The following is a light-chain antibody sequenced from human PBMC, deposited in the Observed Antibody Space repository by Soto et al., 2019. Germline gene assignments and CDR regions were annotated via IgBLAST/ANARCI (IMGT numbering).Light chain of an antibody. Sequence: QSALTQPASVSGSPGQSIAISCTGTSSDVGGYNFVSWYQQYPGKAPKLMIYDVTSRPSGVSNRFSGSKSGTTASLTISGLQAEDEADYYCCSHASSTSYVFGTGTKVTVL. CDR2: DVT. J-gene: IGLJ1*01. CDR3: CSHASSTSYV. CDR1: SSDVGGYNF. V-gene: IGLV2-14*01.